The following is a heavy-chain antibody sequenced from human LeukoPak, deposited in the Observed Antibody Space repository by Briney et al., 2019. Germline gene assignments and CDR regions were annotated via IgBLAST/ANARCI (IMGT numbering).Heavy chain of an antibody. Sequence: GGSLRLSCAASGFIFRSFGMHWVRQSPGKGLEWLAVVGYDGDKRDYADSVKGRFTISRDNSRNTIDLQLSSLRAEDTAVYYCARDGSYMVRGVSTYYFDYWGQGALVTVSS. CDR2: VGYDGDKR. CDR3: ARDGSYMVRGVSTYYFDY. J-gene: IGHJ4*02. V-gene: IGHV3-30*03. D-gene: IGHD3-10*01. CDR1: GFIFRSFG.